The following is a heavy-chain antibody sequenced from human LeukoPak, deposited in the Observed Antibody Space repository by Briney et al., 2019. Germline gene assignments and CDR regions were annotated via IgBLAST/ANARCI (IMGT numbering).Heavy chain of an antibody. D-gene: IGHD2-2*02. J-gene: IGHJ3*02. Sequence: GSSVKVSCKASGGTFSSYAISWVRQAPGQGLEWMGGIIPIFGTANYAQKFQGRVTITADESTSTAYMELSSLRSEDTAVYFCARDRCSSTSCYSAFDIWGQGTMVIVSS. CDR2: IIPIFGTA. CDR3: ARDRCSSTSCYSAFDI. CDR1: GGTFSSYA. V-gene: IGHV1-69*01.